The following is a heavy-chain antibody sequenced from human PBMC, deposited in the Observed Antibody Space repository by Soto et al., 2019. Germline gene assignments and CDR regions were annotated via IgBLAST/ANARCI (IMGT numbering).Heavy chain of an antibody. CDR2: INPSGDST. CDR3: AREMNSLDY. CDR1: GYTFTSYY. J-gene: IGHJ4*02. V-gene: IGHV1-46*01. D-gene: IGHD2-21*01. Sequence: QVQLVQSGAEVKKPGASVKVSCKASGYTFTSYYMHWVRQAPGQGLEWMGIINPSGDSTTYAQKFQGRVTMTRDTSTITVYMELSSLRSEDTAVYYCAREMNSLDYWGQGTLVTVSS.